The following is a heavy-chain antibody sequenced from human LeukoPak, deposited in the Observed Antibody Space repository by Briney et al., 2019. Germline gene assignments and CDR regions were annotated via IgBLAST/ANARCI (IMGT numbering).Heavy chain of an antibody. V-gene: IGHV4-34*01. J-gene: IGHJ4*02. CDR1: GGSFSGYY. Sequence: SETLSLTCAVYGGSFSGYYWSWIRQPPGKGLEWIGEINHSGSTNYNPSLKSRVTISVDTSKNQFSLKLSSVTAADTAVYYCARNVRGVTEDYWGQGTLVTVSS. D-gene: IGHD3-10*01. CDR2: INHSGST. CDR3: ARNVRGVTEDY.